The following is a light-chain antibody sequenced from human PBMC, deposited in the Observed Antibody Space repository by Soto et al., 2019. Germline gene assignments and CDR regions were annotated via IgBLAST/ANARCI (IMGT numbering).Light chain of an antibody. CDR1: QSVNRR. Sequence: EIVLTQSPATLPVSPGERATLSCRASQSVNRRLAWYQQRPGQAPGLLIYDASIRATGIPARFSGSGSGTEFTLTISSLQSEDFAVYYCQQYKYWPPVYSFGQGTKLDIK. V-gene: IGKV3D-15*01. J-gene: IGKJ2*03. CDR2: DAS. CDR3: QQYKYWPPVYS.